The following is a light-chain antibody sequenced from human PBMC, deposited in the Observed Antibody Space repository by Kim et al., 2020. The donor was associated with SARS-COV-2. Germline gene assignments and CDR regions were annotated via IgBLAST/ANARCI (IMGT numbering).Light chain of an antibody. CDR3: QQYHNWPPGT. CDR2: GAS. CDR1: QTVTYN. Sequence: EIVMTQSPATLSVSPGEGATLSCRASQTVTYNLAWYQQKPGQGPRLLISGASTRATGVPARFSGSGSGTEFTLTISSLQSEDSAVYYCQQYHNWPPGTFGQGTKVDIK. J-gene: IGKJ1*01. V-gene: IGKV3-15*01.